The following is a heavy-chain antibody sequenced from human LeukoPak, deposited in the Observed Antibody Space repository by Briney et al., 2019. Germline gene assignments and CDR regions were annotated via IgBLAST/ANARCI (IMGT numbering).Heavy chain of an antibody. CDR2: IYYSGST. Sequence: PSQTLSLTCTVSGGSISSGDYYWTWIRQPPGKGLEWIGYIYYSGSTYYNPSLKSRVTISVDTSKNQFSLKLSSVTAADTAVYYCARDIAVADSLRDYYYGMDVWGQGTTVTVSS. CDR3: ARDIAVADSLRDYYYGMDV. CDR1: GGSISSGDYY. J-gene: IGHJ6*02. D-gene: IGHD6-19*01. V-gene: IGHV4-30-4*01.